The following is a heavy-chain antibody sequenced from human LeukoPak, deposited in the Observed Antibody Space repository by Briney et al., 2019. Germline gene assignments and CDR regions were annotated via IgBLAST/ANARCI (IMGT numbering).Heavy chain of an antibody. Sequence: PSETLSLTCTVSGGSISSSSYYWGWIRQPPGKGLEWIGSIYYSGSTYYNPSLKSRVTISVDTSKNQFSLKLSSVTAADTAVYYCARDRLLEDRDYYYYYYMDVWGKGTTVTVSS. CDR1: GGSISSSSYY. CDR2: IYYSGST. V-gene: IGHV4-39*07. D-gene: IGHD1-1*01. J-gene: IGHJ6*03. CDR3: ARDRLLEDRDYYYYYYMDV.